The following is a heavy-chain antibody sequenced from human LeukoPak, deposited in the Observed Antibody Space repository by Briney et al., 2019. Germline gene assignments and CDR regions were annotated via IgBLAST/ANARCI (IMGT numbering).Heavy chain of an antibody. CDR3: ARGFYYDFWSGYYVY. CDR2: IIPIFGTA. J-gene: IGHJ4*02. Sequence: SVKVSCKASGGTFSSYAISWVRQAPGQGLEWMGGIIPIFGTANFAQKFQGRVTITTDESTSTAYMELSSLRSEDTAVYYCARGFYYDFWSGYYVYWGQGTLVTVSS. CDR1: GGTFSSYA. D-gene: IGHD3-3*01. V-gene: IGHV1-69*05.